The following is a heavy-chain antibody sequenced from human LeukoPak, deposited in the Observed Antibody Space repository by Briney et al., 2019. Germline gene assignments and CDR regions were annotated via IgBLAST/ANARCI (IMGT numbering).Heavy chain of an antibody. CDR1: GGSIRGYY. CDR3: ARESDYYDSSGYFDY. D-gene: IGHD3-22*01. Sequence: SETLSLTCTVSGGSIRGYYWSWIRQPPGKGLEWLAYISHSGSTNFNPSLKSRVTISVDTSMNQFSLKLSSVTAADTAVYYCARESDYYDSSGYFDYWGQGTLVTVSS. V-gene: IGHV4-59*01. CDR2: ISHSGST. J-gene: IGHJ4*02.